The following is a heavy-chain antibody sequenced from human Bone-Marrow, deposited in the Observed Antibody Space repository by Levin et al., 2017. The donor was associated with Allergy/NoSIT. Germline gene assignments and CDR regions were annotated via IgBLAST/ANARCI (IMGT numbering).Heavy chain of an antibody. D-gene: IGHD3-10*01. CDR2: IYSGGRG. CDR3: AIYGSGNDYSALDI. CDR1: GFTVSSNH. J-gene: IGHJ3*02. Sequence: LSLTCAASGFTVSSNHMSWVRQAPGKGLEWVSLIYSGGRGYYADSVRGRFTISRDNSKNTLYLQLNSLRAEDTAVYYCAIYGSGNDYSALDIWGQGTMVTVSS. V-gene: IGHV3-53*01.